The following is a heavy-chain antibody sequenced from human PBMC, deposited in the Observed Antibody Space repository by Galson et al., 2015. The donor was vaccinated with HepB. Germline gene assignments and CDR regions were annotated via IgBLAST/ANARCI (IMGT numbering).Heavy chain of an antibody. CDR1: GSSFTSYW. J-gene: IGHJ6*02. CDR3: ARQGGCSGGSCYQANYYYYGMDV. CDR2: IYPGDSDT. Sequence: QSGAEVTKPGESLKISCKGSGSSFTSYWIGWVRQMPGKGLEWMGIIYPGDSDTRYSPSFQGQVTISADKSISTAYLQWSSLKASDTAMYYCARQGGCSGGSCYQANYYYYGMDVWGQGTTVTVSS. V-gene: IGHV5-51*01. D-gene: IGHD2-15*01.